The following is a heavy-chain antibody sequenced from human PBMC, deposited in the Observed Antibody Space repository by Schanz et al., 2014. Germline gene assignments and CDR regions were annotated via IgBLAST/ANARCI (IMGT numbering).Heavy chain of an antibody. CDR1: GFIFSNSW. J-gene: IGHJ4*02. CDR2: IKQDGSEK. V-gene: IGHV3-7*01. D-gene: IGHD4-17*01. CDR3: ARVLGGDEGLDQ. Sequence: EVQLVESGGGLVQPGGSLRLSCAASGFIFSNSWMSWVRQAPGKGLEWVANIKQDGSEKYYVDSVKGRFTISRDNAKNSLCLQMNSLRAEDTALYYCARVLGGDEGLDQWGQGTLVTVSS.